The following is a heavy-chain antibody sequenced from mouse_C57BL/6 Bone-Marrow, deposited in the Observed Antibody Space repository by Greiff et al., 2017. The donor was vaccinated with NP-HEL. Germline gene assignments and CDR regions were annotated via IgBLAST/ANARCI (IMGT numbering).Heavy chain of an antibody. V-gene: IGHV5-12*01. CDR2: ISNGGGST. CDR1: GFTFSDYY. J-gene: IGHJ3*01. CDR3: ASLYDGYYFWFAY. D-gene: IGHD2-3*01. Sequence: EVKLVESGGGLVQPGGSLKLSCAASGFTFSDYYMYWVRQTPEKRLEWVAYISNGGGSTYYPDTVKGRFTISRDNAKNTLYLQMSRLKSEDTAMYYCASLYDGYYFWFAYWGQGTLVTVSA.